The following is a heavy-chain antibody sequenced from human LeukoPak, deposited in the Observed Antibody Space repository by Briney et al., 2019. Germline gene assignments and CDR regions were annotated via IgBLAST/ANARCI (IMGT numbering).Heavy chain of an antibody. CDR3: AKDFGIDRSRWDDAFDI. V-gene: IGHV3-30*02. Sequence: GGSLRLSCAASGFTFSSYSMNGVRQAPGKGLEWVAFIRYDGSNKYYADSVKGRFTISRDNSKNTLYLQMNSLRAEDTAVYYCAKDFGIDRSRWDDAFDIWGQGKMVTVSS. D-gene: IGHD6-13*01. CDR1: GFTFSSYS. CDR2: IRYDGSNK. J-gene: IGHJ3*02.